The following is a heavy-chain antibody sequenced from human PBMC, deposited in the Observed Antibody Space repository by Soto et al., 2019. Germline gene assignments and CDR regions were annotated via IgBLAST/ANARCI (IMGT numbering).Heavy chain of an antibody. D-gene: IGHD2-8*01. Sequence: GGSLRLSCAASGFTFSSYAMSWVRQAPGKGLEWVSAISGSGGSTYYADSVKGRFTISRDNSKNTLYLQMNSLRAEDTAVYYCAKDREYCTNGVCYHSMDVWGQGTTVTVSS. V-gene: IGHV3-23*01. CDR1: GFTFSSYA. CDR2: ISGSGGST. CDR3: AKDREYCTNGVCYHSMDV. J-gene: IGHJ6*02.